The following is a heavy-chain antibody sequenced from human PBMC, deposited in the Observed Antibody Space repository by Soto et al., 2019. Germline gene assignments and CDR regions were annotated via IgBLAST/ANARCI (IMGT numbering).Heavy chain of an antibody. Sequence: ASVKVSCKASGYTFTGYYMHWVRQAPGQGLEWMGGIIPIFGTANYAQKFQGRVTITADKSTSTAYMELSSLRSEDTAVYYCAQSVAGRFDYWGQGTLVTVSS. CDR3: AQSVAGRFDY. J-gene: IGHJ4*02. CDR1: GYTFTGYY. CDR2: IIPIFGTA. V-gene: IGHV1-69*06. D-gene: IGHD6-19*01.